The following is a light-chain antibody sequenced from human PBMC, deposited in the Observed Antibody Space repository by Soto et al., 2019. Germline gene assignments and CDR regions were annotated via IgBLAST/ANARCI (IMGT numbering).Light chain of an antibody. V-gene: IGKV3-11*01. CDR2: DAS. CDR3: QQRDIWPWT. CDR1: QSVNRY. Sequence: ESVLTQTPATLSLLPGERGTLSCWASQSVNRYLVWYQQKPGQXYRXXMYDASKRATGIPARFRGSGSGTDLTLTISSLEPEDGAVYECQQRDIWPWTFGQGTKVDIK. J-gene: IGKJ1*01.